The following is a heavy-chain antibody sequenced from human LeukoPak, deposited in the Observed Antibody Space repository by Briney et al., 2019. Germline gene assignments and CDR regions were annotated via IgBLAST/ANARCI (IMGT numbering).Heavy chain of an antibody. CDR2: ISGSGGST. D-gene: IGHD6-19*01. V-gene: IGHV3-23*01. Sequence: GGSLRLSCAASGFTFSSYAMGWVRQAPGKGLEWVSAISGSGGSTYYADSVKGRFTIPRDNSKNTLYLQMNSLRAKDTAVYYCAKEGAWGIAVAGTWGYYFDYWGQGTLVTVSS. CDR1: GFTFSSYA. CDR3: AKEGAWGIAVAGTWGYYFDY. J-gene: IGHJ4*02.